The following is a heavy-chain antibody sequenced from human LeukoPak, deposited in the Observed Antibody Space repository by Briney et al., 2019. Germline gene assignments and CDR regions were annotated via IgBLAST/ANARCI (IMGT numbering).Heavy chain of an antibody. CDR3: AEDGIRDFDWLLDY. J-gene: IGHJ4*02. V-gene: IGHV3-23*01. D-gene: IGHD3-9*01. Sequence: GGSLRLSCAASGFTFSSYAMSWVRQAPGKGLEWVSAISGSGGSTYYADPVKGRFTISRDNSKNTLYLQMNSLRAEDTALYLQAEDGIRDFDWLLDYWGQGTLVTVSS. CDR2: ISGSGGST. CDR1: GFTFSSYA.